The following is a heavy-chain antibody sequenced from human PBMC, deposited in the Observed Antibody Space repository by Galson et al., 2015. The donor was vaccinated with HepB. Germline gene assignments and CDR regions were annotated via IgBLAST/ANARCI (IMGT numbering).Heavy chain of an antibody. D-gene: IGHD1/OR15-1a*01. V-gene: IGHV6-1*01. Sequence: CAISGDSVSNNNAAWNWIRQSPSRGLEWLGRTYYRARWYSDYAPAVRSRITINPDISKNQFSLQLNSVTPDDSAVYYCGRVSGTIYYYGLDVWGQGTTVTVSS. CDR1: GDSVSNNNAA. J-gene: IGHJ6*02. CDR2: TYYRARWYS. CDR3: GRVSGTIYYYGLDV.